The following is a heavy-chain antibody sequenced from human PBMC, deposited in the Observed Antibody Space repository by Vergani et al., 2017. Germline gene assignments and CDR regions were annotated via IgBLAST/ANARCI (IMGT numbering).Heavy chain of an antibody. CDR3: AKHFRGWGIDY. CDR2: IQFDGSNQ. J-gene: IGHJ4*02. CDR1: GFTLSNYH. Sequence: QVHLVESGGGVVQPGRSLRLSCATSGFTLSNYHMQWIRQGPGKGLEFVAFIQFDGSNQYYADSVKGRFTLSRDFSKNTLYLQMNSLRTDDTATYYCAKHFRGWGIDYWGQGTQVIVSS. V-gene: IGHV3-30*02. D-gene: IGHD3-16*01.